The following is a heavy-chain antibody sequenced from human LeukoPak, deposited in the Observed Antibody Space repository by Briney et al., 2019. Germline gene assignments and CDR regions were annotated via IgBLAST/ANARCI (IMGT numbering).Heavy chain of an antibody. V-gene: IGHV1-69*06. CDR3: ARGRRDPHYYYYYMDV. J-gene: IGHJ6*03. CDR2: IIPIFGTA. CDR1: GGTFSSYA. Sequence: ASVKVSCKASGGTFSSYAISWVRQAPGQGLEWMGGIIPIFGTANYAQKFQGRVTITADKSTSTAYMELSSLRSEDTAVYYCARGRRDPHYYYYYMDVWGKGTTVTVSS.